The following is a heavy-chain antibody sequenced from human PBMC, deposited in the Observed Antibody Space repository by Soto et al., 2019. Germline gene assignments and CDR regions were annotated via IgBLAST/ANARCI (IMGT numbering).Heavy chain of an antibody. D-gene: IGHD2-2*01. V-gene: IGHV3-30*18. CDR3: AKDLGYCSSTTCYRMDL. J-gene: IGHJ6*02. CDR2: ISFDVNNK. CDR1: GFTVSSYC. Sequence: PXESLTLSCAASGFTVSSYCKHWVRQAPGKGLEWVAVISFDVNNKYYADSVKGRFTISRDNSKNTLYLQINSLRTEDTAVYYCAKDLGYCSSTTCYRMDLWGQGTTVTVSS.